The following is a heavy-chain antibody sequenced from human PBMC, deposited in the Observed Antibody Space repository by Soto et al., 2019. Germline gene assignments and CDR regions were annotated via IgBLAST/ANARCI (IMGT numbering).Heavy chain of an antibody. V-gene: IGHV4-31*03. CDR2: IHYSGST. CDR3: VRVSSSSFPFDY. CDR1: GGSISSAGYY. Sequence: SETLSLTCTVSGGSISSAGYYWSWIRQHPGKDLEWIGYIHYSGSTHYNPPLRNRVTISVDTSNNQFSLKLTSVTAADTAVYYCVRVSSSSFPFDYWGRGTLVTVSS. D-gene: IGHD6-13*01. J-gene: IGHJ4*02.